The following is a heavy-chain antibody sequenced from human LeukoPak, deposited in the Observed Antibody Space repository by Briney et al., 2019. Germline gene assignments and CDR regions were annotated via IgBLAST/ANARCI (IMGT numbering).Heavy chain of an antibody. CDR2: IWYDGSNK. J-gene: IGHJ4*02. CDR3: ARDLWGYSSSWSNFDY. D-gene: IGHD6-13*01. Sequence: GGSLRLSCAASGFTFSSYGMHWVRQAPGKGLEWVAVIWYDGSNKYYADSVKGRFTISRDNSKNTLYLQMNSLRAEDTAVYYCARDLWGYSSSWSNFDYWGQGTLVTVSS. CDR1: GFTFSSYG. V-gene: IGHV3-33*01.